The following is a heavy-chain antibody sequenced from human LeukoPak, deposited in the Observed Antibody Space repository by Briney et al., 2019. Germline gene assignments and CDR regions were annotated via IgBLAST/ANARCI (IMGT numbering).Heavy chain of an antibody. Sequence: GGSLRLSCAASGFTFSTYNMSWVRQAPGKGLEWVSGISESGGSTKYADSVKGRFTISRDNSLNTVYLQMNSLRAEDTAVYFCAKRGIVIRGVLIIGFHKEAYYFDYWGQGILVTVSS. CDR2: ISESGGST. D-gene: IGHD3-10*01. CDR1: GFTFSTYN. CDR3: AKRGIVIRGVLIIGFHKEAYYFDY. V-gene: IGHV3-23*01. J-gene: IGHJ4*02.